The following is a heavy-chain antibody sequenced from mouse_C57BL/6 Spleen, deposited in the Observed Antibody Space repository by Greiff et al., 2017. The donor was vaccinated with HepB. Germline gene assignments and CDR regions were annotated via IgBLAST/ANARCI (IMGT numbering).Heavy chain of an antibody. J-gene: IGHJ3*01. Sequence: EVMLVESGEGLVKPGGSLKLSCAASGFTFSSYAMSWVRQTPEKRLEWVAYISSGGDYIYYADTVKGRFTISRDNARNTLYLQMSSLKSEDTAMYYCTREGIYDGYYVWFAYWGQGTLVTVSA. V-gene: IGHV5-9-1*02. D-gene: IGHD2-3*01. CDR2: ISSGGDYI. CDR1: GFTFSSYA. CDR3: TREGIYDGYYVWFAY.